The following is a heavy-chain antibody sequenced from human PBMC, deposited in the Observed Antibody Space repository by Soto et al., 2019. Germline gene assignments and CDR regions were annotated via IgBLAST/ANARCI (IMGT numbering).Heavy chain of an antibody. CDR1: GFTFSSYA. J-gene: IGHJ4*02. Sequence: GSLRLSCAASGFTFSSYAMSWVRQAPGKGLEWGSAISGSGGSTYYADSVKGRFTISTENSKNTLYLQMNSLRTEDNAVYNSAKDCSIAAACAGDYWGQGTLVTVSS. CDR2: ISGSGGST. V-gene: IGHV3-23*01. D-gene: IGHD6-13*01. CDR3: AKDCSIAAACAGDY.